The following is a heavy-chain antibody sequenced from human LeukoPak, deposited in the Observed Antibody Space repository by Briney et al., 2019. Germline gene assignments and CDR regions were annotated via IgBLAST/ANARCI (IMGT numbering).Heavy chain of an antibody. J-gene: IGHJ5*02. D-gene: IGHD2-8*01. CDR1: GYSISSGYY. V-gene: IGHV4-38-2*02. Sequence: PSETLSLTCTVSGYSISSGYYWGWIRQPPGKGLEWVGSMYYSGSTLYNPSLTSPVTISGDTSKNQFSLKLSSVTAADTAVYYCAINGGSGSNWFDPWGQGTLVTVSS. CDR2: MYYSGST. CDR3: AINGGSGSNWFDP.